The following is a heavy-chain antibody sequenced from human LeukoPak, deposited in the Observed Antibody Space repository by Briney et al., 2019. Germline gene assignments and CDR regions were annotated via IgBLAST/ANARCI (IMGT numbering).Heavy chain of an antibody. Sequence: SETLSLTCAGHGTTFSGYHWNWIRQFPGRGLEWIGEINDRGLTNYNPSLESRVIISVDTSKKHFYLKLSCVTAADTAVYYCARTPTTVVNIPYYFDFWGQGTLVTVSS. J-gene: IGHJ4*02. CDR3: ARTPTTVVNIPYYFDF. CDR1: GTTFSGYH. D-gene: IGHD4-23*01. CDR2: INDRGLT. V-gene: IGHV4-34*01.